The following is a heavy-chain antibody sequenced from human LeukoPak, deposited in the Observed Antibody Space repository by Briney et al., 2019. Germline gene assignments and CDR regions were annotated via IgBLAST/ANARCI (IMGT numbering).Heavy chain of an antibody. CDR3: ATVRKYGSLTYYYRYFDC. CDR2: FDPEDGET. Sequence: ASVKVSCKVSGYTLTELSMHWVRQAPRKGLEWMGGFDPEDGETIYAQKFQGRVTMTEGTSADTAYMELSSLRSEDTAVYYCATVRKYGSLTYYYRYFDCWGQGTLVTVSS. D-gene: IGHD3-10*01. CDR1: GYTLTELS. J-gene: IGHJ4*02. V-gene: IGHV1-24*01.